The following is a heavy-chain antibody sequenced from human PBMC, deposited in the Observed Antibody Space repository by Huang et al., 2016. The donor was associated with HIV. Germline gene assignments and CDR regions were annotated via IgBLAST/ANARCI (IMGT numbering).Heavy chain of an antibody. CDR2: IYTSGST. CDR1: GCSISSDY. J-gene: IGHJ4*02. V-gene: IGHV4-4*07. D-gene: IGHD3-9*01. CDR3: ARSDILTGYYFFDY. Sequence: QVQLQESGPGLVKPSETLSLTCTVSGCSISSDYWSWIRKPAGKGLEWIGRIYTSGSTNDNPSLKSRVTMSGDTSKNQFSLRLNSVTAADTAVYYCARSDILTGYYFFDYWGQGTLVTVSS.